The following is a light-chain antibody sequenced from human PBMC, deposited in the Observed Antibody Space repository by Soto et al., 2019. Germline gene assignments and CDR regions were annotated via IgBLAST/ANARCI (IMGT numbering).Light chain of an antibody. CDR2: DVS. J-gene: IGLJ1*01. V-gene: IGLV2-14*01. CDR1: SSDIGGYNY. CDR3: YSYTSSSTPYV. Sequence: QSALTQPASVSGSPGQSITISCTGTSSDIGGYNYVSWYQQHPGKAPKLMIYDVSSRPSGVSNRFSGSKSGNTASLTISGLQAEDDADYYCYSYTSSSTPYVFGTGTKLTVL.